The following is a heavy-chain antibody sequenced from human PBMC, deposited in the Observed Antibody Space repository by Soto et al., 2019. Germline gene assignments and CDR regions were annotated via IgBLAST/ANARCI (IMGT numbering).Heavy chain of an antibody. Sequence: PSEILSLTCTVSGGSISSGGYYWSWIRQHPGKGLEWIGYIYYSGSTYYNPSLKSRVTISVDTSKNQFSLKLSSVTAADTAVYYCARTGSGGSNWFDPWGQGTLVTVSS. V-gene: IGHV4-31*03. CDR2: IYYSGST. J-gene: IGHJ5*02. CDR1: GGSISSGGYY. CDR3: ARTGSGGSNWFDP. D-gene: IGHD3-10*01.